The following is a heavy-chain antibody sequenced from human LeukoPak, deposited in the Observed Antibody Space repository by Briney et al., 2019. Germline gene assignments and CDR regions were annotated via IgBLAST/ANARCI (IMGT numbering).Heavy chain of an antibody. CDR2: IYYSGST. CDR1: GGSIRSSYYY. D-gene: IGHD3-22*01. J-gene: IGHJ3*02. Sequence: SETLSLTCTVSGGSIRSSYYYWSWIRQHPGKGLEWIGYIYYSGSTYYNPSLKSRVTISVDTSKNQFSLKLSSVTAADTAVYYCARDYYASSGYYYDIWGQGTMVTVSS. V-gene: IGHV4-31*03. CDR3: ARDYYASSGYYYDI.